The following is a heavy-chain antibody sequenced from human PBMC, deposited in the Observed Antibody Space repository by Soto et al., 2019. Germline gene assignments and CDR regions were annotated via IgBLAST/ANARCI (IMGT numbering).Heavy chain of an antibody. CDR1: GYTFTSYY. CDR2: ITPSDGSR. J-gene: IGHJ4*02. CDR3: ARALPRDIVGVMIYFDY. Sequence: QVQLVQSGAEVRKPGASVKVSCKASGYTFTSYYLHWVRQAPGQGLEWMGMITPSDGSRTYAQEFQGRVTMTRDTSTSKGYMDMSSLRSEDTAVYYCARALPRDIVGVMIYFDYRGQGTLVTVSS. D-gene: IGHD1-26*01. V-gene: IGHV1-46*01.